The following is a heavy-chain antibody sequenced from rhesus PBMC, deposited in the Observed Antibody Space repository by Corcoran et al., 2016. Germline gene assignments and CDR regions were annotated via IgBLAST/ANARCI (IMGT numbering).Heavy chain of an antibody. J-gene: IGHJ5-2*02. Sequence: QVQLQESGPTVVKPSEPLSLTCAVSGGPISSSNWCSWIRQSPGKGLEWIGGIYGSGGGTEYNPSLKSRVTISIDTSKNQFSLKLSSVTAADSAVYYCGRRGYFYFYNSLDVWGRGVLVTVSS. CDR2: IYGSGGGT. V-gene: IGHV4-93*02. CDR3: GRRGYFYFYNSLDV. CDR1: GGPISSSNW. D-gene: IGHD2-2*01.